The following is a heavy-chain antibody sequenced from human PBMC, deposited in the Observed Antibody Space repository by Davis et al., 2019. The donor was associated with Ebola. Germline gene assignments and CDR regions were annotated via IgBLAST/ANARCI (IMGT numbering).Heavy chain of an antibody. CDR1: GGSISSSSYY. CDR3: ARVGVVVPAASSNYYYYYGMDV. V-gene: IGHV4-39*01. Sequence: SETLSLTCTVSGGSISSSSYYWGWIRQPPGKGLEWIGSIYYSGSTYYNPSLKSRVTISVDTSKNQFSLKLSSVTAADTAVYYCARVGVVVPAASSNYYYYYGMDVWGQGTTVTVSS. CDR2: IYYSGST. D-gene: IGHD2-2*01. J-gene: IGHJ6*02.